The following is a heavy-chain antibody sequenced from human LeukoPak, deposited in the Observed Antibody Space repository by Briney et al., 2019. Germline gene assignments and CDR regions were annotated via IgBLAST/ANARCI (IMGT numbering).Heavy chain of an antibody. J-gene: IGHJ6*03. D-gene: IGHD5-18*01. CDR3: ARSRHGYSYYYYYMDV. V-gene: IGHV4-34*01. CDR1: GGSFSGYY. CDR2: INHSGGT. Sequence: SETLSLTCAVYGGSFSGYYWSWIRQPPGKGLEWIGKINHSGGTNYNPSLKSRVTISVDTSKNQFSLKLSSVTAADTAVYYCARSRHGYSYYYYYMDVWGKGTTVTISS.